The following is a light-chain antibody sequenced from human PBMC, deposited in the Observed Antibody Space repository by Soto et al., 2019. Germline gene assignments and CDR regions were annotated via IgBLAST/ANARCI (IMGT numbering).Light chain of an antibody. CDR2: GDN. CDR3: QCYDSSLNRV. CDR1: SSNIGARYD. V-gene: IGLV1-40*01. Sequence: QSVLTQPPSVSGAPGQRITISCTGSSSNIGARYDVHWYRQLPGAAPKLLLFGDNNRPSWVPDRFSGSKSGTSATLAITGLQADDEADYYCQCYDSSLNRVFGTGTKVTVL. J-gene: IGLJ1*01.